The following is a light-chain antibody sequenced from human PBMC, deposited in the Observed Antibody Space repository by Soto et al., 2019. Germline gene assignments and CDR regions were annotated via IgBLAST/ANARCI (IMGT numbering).Light chain of an antibody. Sequence: IQLPQSPSSLSGSVGARVTITCRASQGISHFLAWYKQKPGKAPKLLIYAASTLQSGVQSRFSGRGSWTDFTLNISSLQPEDWSTYYDQQLNSYPHTFGGGTKVDIK. V-gene: IGKV1-9*01. CDR1: QGISHF. CDR2: AAS. J-gene: IGKJ4*01. CDR3: QQLNSYPHT.